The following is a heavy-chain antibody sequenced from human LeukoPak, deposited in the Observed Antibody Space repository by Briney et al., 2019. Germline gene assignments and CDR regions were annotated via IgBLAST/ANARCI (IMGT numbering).Heavy chain of an antibody. D-gene: IGHD6-13*01. CDR2: IYTSGST. CDR1: GGSISSGSYY. V-gene: IGHV4-61*02. CDR3: ARQGSSSWYGPDY. J-gene: IGHJ4*02. Sequence: TSQTLSLTCTVSGGSISSGSYYWYWLRQPAGKGLEWIGRIYTSGSTNYNPSLKSRVTISVDTSKNQFSLKLSSVTAADTAVYYCARQGSSSWYGPDYWGQGTLVTVSS.